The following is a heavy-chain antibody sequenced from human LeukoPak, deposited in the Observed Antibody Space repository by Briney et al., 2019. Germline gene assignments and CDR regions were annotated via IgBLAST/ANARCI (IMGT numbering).Heavy chain of an antibody. J-gene: IGHJ4*02. Sequence: GGSLRLFCAASGFTFDDYAMHWVRQAPGKGLEEVSLISGDGGSTYYADSVKGRFTISRANSKNSLYLQMNTLRSEATGLSYCAKDIGYSGTLDYWGQGTLVTVSS. CDR1: GFTFDDYA. CDR2: ISGDGGST. CDR3: AKDIGYSGTLDY. D-gene: IGHD1-26*01. V-gene: IGHV3-43*02.